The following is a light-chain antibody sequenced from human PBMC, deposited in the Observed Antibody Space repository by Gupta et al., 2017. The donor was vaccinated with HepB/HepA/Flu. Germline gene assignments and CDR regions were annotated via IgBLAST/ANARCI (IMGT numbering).Light chain of an antibody. CDR2: DTS. CDR1: QSVLRNY. J-gene: IGKJ2*01. V-gene: IGKV3-20*01. CDR3: QHYSTSFST. Sequence: EIVVTQSPGTLSLSPGDTATLSCRASQSVLRNYLAWYQQKPGQAPRLLIYDTSSRATGIPDRFSGSGSGTDFTLTISRLEPEDFAVYYCQHYSTSFSTFGQGTKLDIK.